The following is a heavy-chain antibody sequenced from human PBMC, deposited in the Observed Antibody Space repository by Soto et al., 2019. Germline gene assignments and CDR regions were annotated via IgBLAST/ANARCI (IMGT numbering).Heavy chain of an antibody. CDR1: GGTFSSYA. CDR2: IIPIFGTA. D-gene: IGHD6-25*01. Sequence: SVKVSCKASGGTFSSYAISWVRQAPGQGLEWMGGIIPIFGTANYEQKFQGRVTITADESTSTAYMELSSLRSEDTAAYYCARNAVAPDAANWFDAWGQGTLVTVSS. V-gene: IGHV1-69*13. CDR3: ARNAVAPDAANWFDA. J-gene: IGHJ5*02.